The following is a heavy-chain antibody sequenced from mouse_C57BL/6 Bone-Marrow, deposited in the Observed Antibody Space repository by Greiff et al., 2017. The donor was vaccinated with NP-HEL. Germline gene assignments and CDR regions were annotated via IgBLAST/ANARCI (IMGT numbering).Heavy chain of an antibody. CDR3: ARPSITTVVPWYFDV. V-gene: IGHV1-81*01. Sequence: VQLVESGAELARPGASVKLSCKASGYTFTSYGISWVKQRTGQGLEWIGEIYPRSGNTYYNEKFKGKATLTADKSSSTAYMELRSLTSEDSAVYFCARPSITTVVPWYFDVWGTGTTVTVSS. CDR1: GYTFTSYG. J-gene: IGHJ1*03. D-gene: IGHD1-1*01. CDR2: IYPRSGNT.